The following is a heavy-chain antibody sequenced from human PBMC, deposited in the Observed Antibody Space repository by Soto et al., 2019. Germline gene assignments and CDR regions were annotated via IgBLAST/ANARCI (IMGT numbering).Heavy chain of an antibody. J-gene: IGHJ4*02. V-gene: IGHV3-23*01. CDR3: AKVAHDYGDPIDY. CDR1: GFTFSSYA. CDR2: ISGSGGST. Sequence: HLGGSLRLSCAASGFTFSSYAMSWVRQAPGKGLEWVSAISGSGGSTYYADSVKGRFTISRDNSKNTLYLQMNSLRAEDTAVYYCAKVAHDYGDPIDYWGQGTLVTVSS. D-gene: IGHD4-17*01.